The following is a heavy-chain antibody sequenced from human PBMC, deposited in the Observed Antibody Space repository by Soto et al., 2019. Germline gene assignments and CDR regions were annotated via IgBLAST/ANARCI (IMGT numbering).Heavy chain of an antibody. CDR3: TIGSVEGV. V-gene: IGHV3-15*07. J-gene: IGHJ6*02. CDR2: IKRKIDGEKT. Sequence: GGSLRLSCAASGFSFSNAWMNWVRQAPGKGLEWVGRIKRKIDGEKTDYAAPVKGRFTISRDDSKNTLSLQMNSLKADDTAVYYCTIGSVEGVWGQGTTVTVSS. CDR1: GFSFSNAW.